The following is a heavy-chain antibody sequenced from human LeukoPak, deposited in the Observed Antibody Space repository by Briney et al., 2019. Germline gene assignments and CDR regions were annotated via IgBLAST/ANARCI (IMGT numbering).Heavy chain of an antibody. D-gene: IGHD3-22*01. V-gene: IGHV3-21*01. J-gene: IGHJ5*02. Sequence: SGGSLRLSCAASGFTFSSYSMNWVRQAPGKGLEWVSSISSSSSYIYYADSVKGRFTISRDNAKNSLYLQMNSLRAEDTAVYYCARDRRYYYDSSGYSGWFDPWGQGTLVTVSS. CDR1: GFTFSSYS. CDR2: ISSSSSYI. CDR3: ARDRRYYYDSSGYSGWFDP.